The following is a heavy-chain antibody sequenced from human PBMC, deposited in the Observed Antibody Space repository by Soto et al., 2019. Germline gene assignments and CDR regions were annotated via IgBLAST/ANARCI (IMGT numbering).Heavy chain of an antibody. Sequence: EVQLLESGGGLVQPGGSLRLSCAASGFTFSNYAMSWVRQAPGKGLEWVSGISGGGGSSYYADSVKGRFTISRDNSKNTLYLQMNSLRAEDTAVYYFAHNCGVDCHSVFFYLGQGTLVIVSS. V-gene: IGHV3-23*01. J-gene: IGHJ4*02. D-gene: IGHD2-21*02. CDR3: AHNCGVDCHSVFFY. CDR1: GFTFSNYA. CDR2: ISGGGGSS.